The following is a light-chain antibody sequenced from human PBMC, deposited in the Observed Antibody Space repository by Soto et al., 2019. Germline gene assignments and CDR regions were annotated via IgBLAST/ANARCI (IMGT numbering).Light chain of an antibody. J-gene: IGKJ1*01. Sequence: EIVLTQSPGTLSLSPGERATLSCRASQSVNSAYVAWYQQNPGQAPRVLIYGASTRATGIPHRFSGSGSGTDFSLTISRLEPEDSAMYYCKLYGSSPTWAFGKGTKVEIK. CDR1: QSVNSAY. CDR3: KLYGSSPTWA. CDR2: GAS. V-gene: IGKV3-20*01.